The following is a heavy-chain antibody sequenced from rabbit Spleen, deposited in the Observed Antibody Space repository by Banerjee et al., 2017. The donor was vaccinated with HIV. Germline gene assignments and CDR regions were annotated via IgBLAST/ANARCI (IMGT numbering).Heavy chain of an antibody. CDR3: ARDGAGGSYLAL. J-gene: IGHJ3*01. D-gene: IGHD8-1*01. Sequence: QLEESAGGLVQPGGSLKLSCKASGFTLSSYYMNWVRQAPGKGLEWIGYIDPVFGITYYANWVNGSFSISRENAQTPVFLQMTSLTAADTASYFCARDGAGGSYLALWGQGTLVTVS. CDR2: IDPVFGIT. V-gene: IGHV1S7*01. CDR1: GFTLSSYY.